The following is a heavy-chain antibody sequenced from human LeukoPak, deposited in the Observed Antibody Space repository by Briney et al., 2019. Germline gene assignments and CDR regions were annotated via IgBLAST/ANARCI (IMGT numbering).Heavy chain of an antibody. V-gene: IGHV3-49*03. CDR1: GFTFGDYS. D-gene: IGHD5-24*01. CDR2: IAGKTRTGTT. J-gene: IGHJ6*02. Sequence: GGSLRLSCTAAGFTFGDYSISWFRQAPGKGLQWVGFIAGKTRTGTTDYAASVKGRFSISRDDSKSVAYLEMNSLNTEDTAVYYCSRDSYGYQPEFGFAVWGPGTTVTVSS. CDR3: SRDSYGYQPEFGFAV.